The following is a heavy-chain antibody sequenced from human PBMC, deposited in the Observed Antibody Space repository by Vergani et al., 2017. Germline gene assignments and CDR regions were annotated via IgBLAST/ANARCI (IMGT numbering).Heavy chain of an antibody. CDR1: GAFIRSSNYY. D-gene: IGHD6-19*01. J-gene: IGHJ5*02. Sequence: QLQLQESGPGLVKPSATLSLTCSVSGAFIRSSNYYWGWIRQPPGKGLGWIASIYYSGSTYYNPSLKSRVTISVDTSKNQFSLKLSSVTAADTAVYFCARHSTVEWLVKLGWIDPWGQGILVTVSS. V-gene: IGHV4-39*01. CDR2: IYYSGST. CDR3: ARHSTVEWLVKLGWIDP.